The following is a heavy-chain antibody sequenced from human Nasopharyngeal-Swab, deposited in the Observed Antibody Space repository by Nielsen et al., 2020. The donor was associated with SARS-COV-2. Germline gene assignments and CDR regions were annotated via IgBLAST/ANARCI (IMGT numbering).Heavy chain of an antibody. CDR2: IWYDGSNK. J-gene: IGHJ4*02. CDR3: VKQSWGYSYGYYFDY. Sequence: VRQAPGKGLEWVAVIWYDGSNKYYADSVKGRFTISRDNSKNTLYLQMNSLRAEDTAVYYCVKQSWGYSYGYYFDYWGQGTLVTVSS. V-gene: IGHV3-33*06. D-gene: IGHD5-18*01.